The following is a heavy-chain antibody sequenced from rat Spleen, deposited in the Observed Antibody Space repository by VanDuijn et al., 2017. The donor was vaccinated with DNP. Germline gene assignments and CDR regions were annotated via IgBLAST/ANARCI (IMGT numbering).Heavy chain of an antibody. CDR3: ARHRTISPYYYDMDA. J-gene: IGHJ4*01. V-gene: IGHV5-7*01. Sequence: EVQLVESGGGLVQPGRSLKLSCAASGFTFSDYYMAWVRQAPTKGLEWVATITYDGSNTYYRDSVKGRFIISRNNARSTLYLQMDSLRSDDTATYYCARHRTISPYYYDMDAWGQGASVTVSS. CDR2: ITYDGSNT. CDR1: GFTFSDYY.